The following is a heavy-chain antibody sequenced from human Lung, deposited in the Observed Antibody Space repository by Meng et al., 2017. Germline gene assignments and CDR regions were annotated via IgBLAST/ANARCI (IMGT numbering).Heavy chain of an antibody. CDR1: GFTISGYA. V-gene: IGHV3-23*01. Sequence: GESLKISCSASGFTISGYAMRWVRQAPGKGLEWVSSISNSGGSTYYTDSANGRFTISRDKSKNKLYLKMNSLRAKDTDVYYCAKVLYVHYYKGMDVWGQGTTVTVSS. CDR3: AKVLYVHYYKGMDV. D-gene: IGHD3-16*01. J-gene: IGHJ6*02. CDR2: ISNSGGST.